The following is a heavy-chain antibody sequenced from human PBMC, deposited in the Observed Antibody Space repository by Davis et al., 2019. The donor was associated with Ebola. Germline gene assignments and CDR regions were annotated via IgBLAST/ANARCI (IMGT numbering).Heavy chain of an antibody. CDR3: VNSPVKGSSYYYVHYYYGMDV. CDR1: GFTFSSYA. D-gene: IGHD3-22*01. Sequence: GGSLRLSCSASGFTFSSYAMHWVRQAPGKGLEYVSAISSNGGSTYYADSVKGRFTISRDNSKNTLYLQMSSLRAEDTAVYYCVNSPVKGSSYYYVHYYYGMDVWGQGTTVTVSS. CDR2: ISSNGGST. V-gene: IGHV3-64D*08. J-gene: IGHJ6*02.